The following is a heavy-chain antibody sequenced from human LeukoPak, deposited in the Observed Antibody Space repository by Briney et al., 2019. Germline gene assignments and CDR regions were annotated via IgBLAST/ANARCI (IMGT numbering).Heavy chain of an antibody. D-gene: IGHD2-8*01. Sequence: GASVKVSCKASGGTFSSYAISWVRQAPGQGLEWMGRIIPILGIANYAQKFQGRVTITADKSTSTAYMELSSLGSEDTAVYYCARDNGMAPQGGTDAFDIWGQGTMVTVSS. CDR1: GGTFSSYA. J-gene: IGHJ3*02. CDR3: ARDNGMAPQGGTDAFDI. CDR2: IIPILGIA. V-gene: IGHV1-69*04.